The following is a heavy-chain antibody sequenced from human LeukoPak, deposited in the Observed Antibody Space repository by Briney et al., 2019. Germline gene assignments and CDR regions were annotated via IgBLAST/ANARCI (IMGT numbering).Heavy chain of an antibody. CDR3: AREGGSIAAAGSLDY. D-gene: IGHD6-13*01. J-gene: IGHJ4*02. CDR2: IYHSGST. CDR1: GGSISSGGYY. V-gene: IGHV4-30-2*01. Sequence: SETLSLTCTVSGGSISSGGYYWSWIRQPPGKGLEWIGYIYHSGSTYYNPSLKSRVTISVDRSKNQFSLKLSSVTAADTAVYYCAREGGSIAAAGSLDYWGQGTLVTVSS.